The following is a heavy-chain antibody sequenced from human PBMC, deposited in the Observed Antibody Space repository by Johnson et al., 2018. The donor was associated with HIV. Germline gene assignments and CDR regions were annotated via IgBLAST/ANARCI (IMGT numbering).Heavy chain of an antibody. J-gene: IGHJ3*02. CDR2: IYSGGST. D-gene: IGHD2-15*01. V-gene: IGHV3-66*01. Sequence: VPLVESGGGVVQPGGSLRLSCAASGFTVSSNYMSWVRQAPGKGLEWVSVIYSGGSTYYADSVKGRFTISRDNSKNTLYLHMNSLRAEDTAVYYCAPDIVSPENIWGQGTMVTVSS. CDR3: APDIVSPENI. CDR1: GFTVSSNY.